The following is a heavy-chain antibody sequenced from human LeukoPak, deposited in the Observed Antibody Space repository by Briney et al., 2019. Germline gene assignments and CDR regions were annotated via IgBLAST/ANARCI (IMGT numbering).Heavy chain of an antibody. CDR2: ISAYNGNT. V-gene: IGHV1-18*01. J-gene: IGHJ4*02. D-gene: IGHD3-3*01. Sequence: ASVKVSCKASGYTFTSYGISWVRQAPGQGLEWMGWISAYNGNTNYAQKLQGRVTMTTDTSTSTAYMELRSLRSDDTAVYYCARAYDFWSGYSPRFDYWGQGTLVTVSS. CDR1: GYTFTSYG. CDR3: ARAYDFWSGYSPRFDY.